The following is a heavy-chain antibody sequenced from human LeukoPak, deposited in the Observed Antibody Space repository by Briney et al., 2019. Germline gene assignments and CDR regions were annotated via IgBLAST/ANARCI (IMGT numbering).Heavy chain of an antibody. CDR3: ANPIVGGVLLAY. J-gene: IGHJ4*02. CDR1: GFTFKNYY. CDR2: ISDSGSTS. D-gene: IGHD1-26*01. Sequence: PGGSLRLSCAASGFTFKNYYMYWVRQAPGKGLEWVSAISDSGSTSYYADSVKGRFTISRDNSRNMLYLQMSSLRVEDTAMYFCANPIVGGVLLAYWGQGTLVTVSS. V-gene: IGHV3-23*01.